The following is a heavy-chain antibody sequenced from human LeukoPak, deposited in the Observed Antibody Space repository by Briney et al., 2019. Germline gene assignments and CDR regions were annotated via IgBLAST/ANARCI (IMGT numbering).Heavy chain of an antibody. CDR1: GDSVSTNSAA. Sequence: SQTLSLACAISGDSVSTNSAAWNWIRQSPSRGLEWLGRTYYRSKWYNDYAVSVKSRIIINPDTSKNQFSLQLKFVTPEDTAVYYCARESQSAFDIWGQGTMVAVSS. V-gene: IGHV6-1*01. CDR3: ARESQSAFDI. J-gene: IGHJ3*02. CDR2: TYYRSKWYN.